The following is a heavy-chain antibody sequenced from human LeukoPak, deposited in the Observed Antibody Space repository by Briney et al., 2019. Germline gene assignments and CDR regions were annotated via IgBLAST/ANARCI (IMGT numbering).Heavy chain of an antibody. CDR1: GFTFSSYA. D-gene: IGHD1-14*01. CDR3: AKDLSITHSFDY. CDR2: ISGSGGST. J-gene: IGHJ4*02. V-gene: IGHV3-23*01. Sequence: GGSPRLSCAASGFTFSSYAMSWVRQAPGKGLEWVSAISGSGGSTYYADSVKGRFTISRDNSKNTLYLQMNSLRAEDTAVYYCAKDLSITHSFDYWGQGTLVTVSS.